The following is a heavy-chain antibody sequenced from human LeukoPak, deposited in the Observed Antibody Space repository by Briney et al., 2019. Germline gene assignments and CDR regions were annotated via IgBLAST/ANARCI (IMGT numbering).Heavy chain of an antibody. CDR2: ISGGGGST. D-gene: IGHD1-14*01. Sequence: PGGSLRLSCAASGFTFSSYAMSWVHQAPGKGLEWVSAISGGGGSTYYADSVKGRFTISRDNSKNTLYLQMNSLRAEDTAVYYCAKDWASGNYFDYWGQGTLVTVSS. V-gene: IGHV3-23*01. J-gene: IGHJ4*02. CDR1: GFTFSSYA. CDR3: AKDWASGNYFDY.